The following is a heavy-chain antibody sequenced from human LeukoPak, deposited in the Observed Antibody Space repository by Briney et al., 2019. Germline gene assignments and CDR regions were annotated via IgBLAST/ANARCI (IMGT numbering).Heavy chain of an antibody. CDR3: ARVRNYYGSGTYYYGMDV. Sequence: GGPLRLSCAASGFTFSSYSMNWVRQAPGKGLEWVSSISSSSSYIYYADSVKGRFTIFRDNAKNSLYLQMNSLRAEDTAVYYCARVRNYYGSGTYYYGMDVWGQGTTVTVSS. V-gene: IGHV3-21*01. D-gene: IGHD3-10*01. CDR2: ISSSSSYI. J-gene: IGHJ6*02. CDR1: GFTFSSYS.